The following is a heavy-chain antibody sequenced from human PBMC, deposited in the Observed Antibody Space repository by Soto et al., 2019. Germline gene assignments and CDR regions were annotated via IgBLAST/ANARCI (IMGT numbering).Heavy chain of an antibody. V-gene: IGHV3-7*01. D-gene: IGHD4-17*01. CDR1: GFSFSSYW. CDR3: AREADYVNWFDP. CDR2: IKTSGSTV. Sequence: PGGSLRLSCAASGFSFSSYWMSWVRQAPGKGLEWVANIKTSGSTVYYVDSVKGRFTISRDNAKNSLYLQMNSLRAEDTAVYYCAREADYVNWFDPWGQGTLVTVSS. J-gene: IGHJ5*02.